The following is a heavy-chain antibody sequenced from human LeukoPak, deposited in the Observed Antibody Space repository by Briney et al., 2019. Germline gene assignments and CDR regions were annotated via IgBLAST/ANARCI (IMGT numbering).Heavy chain of an antibody. D-gene: IGHD2-15*01. Sequence: GGFLRLSCAASGFTFSSYSMNWVRQAPGKGLEWVSYTVSRDNAKNSLYLQMNSLRAEDTAVYYCARGGCSGGSCPLDFWGQGTLVTVSS. J-gene: IGHJ4*02. CDR1: GFTFSSYS. CDR3: ARGGCSGGSCPLDF. V-gene: IGHV3-48*01.